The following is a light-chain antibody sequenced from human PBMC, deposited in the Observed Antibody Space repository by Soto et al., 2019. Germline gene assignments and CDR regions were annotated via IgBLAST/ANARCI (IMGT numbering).Light chain of an antibody. CDR2: GAS. J-gene: IGKJ1*01. CDR3: QQYGNSPRT. CDR1: QSVADNS. Sequence: EIVLTQSPGTLSLSPGERATLSCRASQSVADNSLTWYQQKPGQAPRVLFYGASNRATGIPDRFSGSGSGTDFTLIISTLEPEDFAVYYCQQYGNSPRTFGQGTRVEIK. V-gene: IGKV3-20*01.